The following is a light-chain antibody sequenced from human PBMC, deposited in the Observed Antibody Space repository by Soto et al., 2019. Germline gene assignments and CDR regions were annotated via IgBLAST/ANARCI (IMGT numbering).Light chain of an antibody. CDR1: QSISSW. J-gene: IGKJ4*01. V-gene: IGKV1-5*03. Sequence: DIQMTQSPSTLSASVGDRVTITCRASQSISSWLAWYQQKPGKAPKLLIYKTSNLESGVPSRFSGSGSGTEFSLTISSLQPDDFATYYSQQYQSFSLTFGGGTRVEVK. CDR3: QQYQSFSLT. CDR2: KTS.